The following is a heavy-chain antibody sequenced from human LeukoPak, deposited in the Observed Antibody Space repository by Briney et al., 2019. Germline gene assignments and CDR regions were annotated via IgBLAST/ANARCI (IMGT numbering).Heavy chain of an antibody. CDR2: IKSKSDGGTT. CDR3: TTGYDSSGYYYLVIDY. CDR1: GFTFSNAW. D-gene: IGHD3-22*01. J-gene: IGHJ4*02. Sequence: GGSLRLSCAASGFTFSNAWMSWVRQAPGKGLEWVGRIKSKSDGGTTDYAAPVKGRFTISRDDSKNTLYLQMNSLKTEDTAVYYCTTGYDSSGYYYLVIDYWGQGTLVTVSS. V-gene: IGHV3-15*01.